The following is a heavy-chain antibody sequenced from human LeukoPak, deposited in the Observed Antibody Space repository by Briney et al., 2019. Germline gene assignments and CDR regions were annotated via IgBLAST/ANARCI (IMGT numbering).Heavy chain of an antibody. CDR2: ISSNGGST. CDR3: ARVRDDWLLGYFDY. D-gene: IGHD3-9*01. Sequence: GGSLRLSCAASGFTFSSYAMHWVRQAPGKGLEYVSAISSNGGSTYYANSVKGRFTISRDNSKNTLYLQMGSLRAEDMAVYYCARVRDDWLLGYFDYWGQGTLVTVSS. V-gene: IGHV3-64*01. CDR1: GFTFSSYA. J-gene: IGHJ4*02.